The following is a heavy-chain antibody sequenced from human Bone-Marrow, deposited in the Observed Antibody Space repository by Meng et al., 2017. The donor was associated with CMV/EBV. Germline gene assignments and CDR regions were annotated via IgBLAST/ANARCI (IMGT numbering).Heavy chain of an antibody. CDR3: ARWEQLDY. J-gene: IGHJ4*02. D-gene: IGHD1-26*01. V-gene: IGHV3-48*03. Sequence: GGSLRLSCAASGFSFSRYEMLWVRQAPGKGLEWVSYISSSGSTIYYADSVKGRFTISRENAKHSLYLQMNSLRAEDTAVYYCARWEQLDYWGQGTLVTVSS. CDR2: ISSSGSTI. CDR1: GFSFSRYE.